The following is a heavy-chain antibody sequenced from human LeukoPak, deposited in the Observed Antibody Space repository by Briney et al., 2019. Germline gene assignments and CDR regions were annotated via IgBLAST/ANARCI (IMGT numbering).Heavy chain of an antibody. CDR3: ARKYYDSSGYPVGFDP. CDR1: GYTFTGYY. V-gene: IGHV1-2*02. J-gene: IGHJ5*02. D-gene: IGHD3-22*01. CDR2: INPNSGGT. Sequence: ASVKVSCKASGYTFTGYYMHWVRQAPGQGLEWMGWINPNSGGTNYAQKFQGRVTMTRDTSISTAYMELSRLRSDDTAVYYCARKYYDSSGYPVGFDPWGQGTLATVSS.